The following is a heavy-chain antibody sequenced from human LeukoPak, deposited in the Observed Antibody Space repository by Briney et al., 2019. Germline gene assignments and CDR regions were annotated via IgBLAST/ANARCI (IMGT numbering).Heavy chain of an antibody. CDR1: GGSTSNYY. CDR2: IYYSGST. Sequence: SETLSLTCTVSGGSTSNYYWSWIRQPPGKGLEWIGYIYYSGSTNYNPSLKSRVTISVDTSKNQFSLKLSSVTAADTAVYYCARAPGDFWSGYYNEFYFDYWGQGTLVTVSS. CDR3: ARAPGDFWSGYYNEFYFDY. V-gene: IGHV4-59*01. D-gene: IGHD3-3*01. J-gene: IGHJ4*02.